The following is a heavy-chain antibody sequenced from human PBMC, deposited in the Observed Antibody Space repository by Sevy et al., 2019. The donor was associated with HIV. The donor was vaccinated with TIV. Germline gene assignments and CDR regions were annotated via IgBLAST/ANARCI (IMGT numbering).Heavy chain of an antibody. D-gene: IGHD3-22*01. CDR3: ARGNSGSFDY. J-gene: IGHJ4*02. V-gene: IGHV3-7*03. Sequence: GGSLRLSCAASGFSFSSYWMHWVRQAPGKGLEWVANIKQDESEKYYAASVKGRFTTSRDNAKNSVYLEMNSLRPAGTVIYYCARGNSGSFDYWGQGTLVTVSS. CDR2: IKQDESEK. CDR1: GFSFSSYW.